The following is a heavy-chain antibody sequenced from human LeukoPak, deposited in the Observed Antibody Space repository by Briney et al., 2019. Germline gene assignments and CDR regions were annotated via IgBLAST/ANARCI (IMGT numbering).Heavy chain of an antibody. J-gene: IGHJ5*02. CDR1: GYTFTSYG. Sequence: GASVKVSCKASGYTFTSYGISWVRRAPGQGPEWMGWISAYNGNTNYAQKLQGRVTMTTDTSTSTAYMELRSLRSDDTAVYYCAYAPYYGSGSYCCWFDPWGQGTLVTVSS. V-gene: IGHV1-18*01. CDR3: AYAPYYGSGSYCCWFDP. D-gene: IGHD3-10*01. CDR2: ISAYNGNT.